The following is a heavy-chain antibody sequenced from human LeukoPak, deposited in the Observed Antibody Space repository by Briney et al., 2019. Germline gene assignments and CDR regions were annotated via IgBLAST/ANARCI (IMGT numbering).Heavy chain of an antibody. CDR3: ARVYCSSTSCLFDY. CDR1: GGSISSYY. CDR2: IYYSGST. Sequence: SETLSLTCTVSGGSISSYYWSWIRQPPGKGLEWIGYIYYSGSTNYNPSLKSRVTISVDTSKNQFSLKLSSVTAADTAVYYCARVYCSSTSCLFDYWGQGTLVTVSS. D-gene: IGHD2-2*01. V-gene: IGHV4-59*08. J-gene: IGHJ4*02.